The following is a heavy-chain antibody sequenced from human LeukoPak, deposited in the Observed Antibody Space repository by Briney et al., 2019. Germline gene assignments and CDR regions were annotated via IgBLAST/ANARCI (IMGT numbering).Heavy chain of an antibody. CDR2: ITGSGGST. CDR3: AKDEESNSWSLFDS. CDR1: GFTFSSYT. Sequence: GGSLRLSCAASGFTFSSYTMNWVRQAPGKGLEWVSAITGSGGSTQFADSVKGRFTISRDNSKNTLYLQMNSLRAEDTAVYYCAKDEESNSWSLFDSWGQGTLVTVSS. D-gene: IGHD4-11*01. V-gene: IGHV3-23*01. J-gene: IGHJ4*02.